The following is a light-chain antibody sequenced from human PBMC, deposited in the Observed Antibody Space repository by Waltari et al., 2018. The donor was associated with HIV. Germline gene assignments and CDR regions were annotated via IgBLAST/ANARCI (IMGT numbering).Light chain of an antibody. CDR2: KAY. J-gene: IGKJ3*01. V-gene: IGKV1-5*03. CDR1: HDINSW. Sequence: DIQMIQSPSNLSASVGDDVTINCRASHDINSWLAWYQHKPRQAPKLLIYKAYTLESGVSSRFSGAGSGTNFTFTIASLQVDDIATYYCQQYNTFSFTFGPGTTV. CDR3: QQYNTFSFT.